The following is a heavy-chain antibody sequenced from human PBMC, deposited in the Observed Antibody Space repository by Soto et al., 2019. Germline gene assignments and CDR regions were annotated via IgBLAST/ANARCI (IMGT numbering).Heavy chain of an antibody. CDR2: IYYSGKT. D-gene: IGHD2-15*01. CDR3: ARHRPQEDGSKKGFDQ. Sequence: SETLSLTCTVSGDSISSSTYSWGWIRQPPGKGLEYIGTIYYSGKTYYNWPLESRVTMSLDTSKNQFSLRLTSVTAADTALYYLARHRPQEDGSKKGFDQWGQGALVTVS. J-gene: IGHJ4*02. CDR1: GDSISSSTYS. V-gene: IGHV4-39*01.